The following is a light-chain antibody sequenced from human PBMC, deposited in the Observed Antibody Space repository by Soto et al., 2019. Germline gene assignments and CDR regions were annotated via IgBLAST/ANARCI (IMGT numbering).Light chain of an antibody. J-gene: IGLJ2*01. CDR3: CSYAGSDPV. Sequence: QSVLTQPRSVSGSPGQSVTISCTGTSSDVGGYNYVSWYQQHPGKAPKLMIYDVSKRPSGVPDRFSGSKSGNTASLTISGLQAEDEADYYCCSYAGSDPVFGGGTKLTVL. CDR1: SSDVGGYNY. V-gene: IGLV2-11*01. CDR2: DVS.